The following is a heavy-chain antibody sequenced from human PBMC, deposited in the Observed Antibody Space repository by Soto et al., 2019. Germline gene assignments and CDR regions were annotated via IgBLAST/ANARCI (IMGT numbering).Heavy chain of an antibody. J-gene: IGHJ6*02. V-gene: IGHV1-18*01. Sequence: ASVKASCKASGYTFTSYGISCVQQAPGQGLEWMGWISAYNGNTNYAQKLQGRVTMTTDTSTSTAYMELRSLRSDDTAVYYCAGGLYYYYFVMDVWGQGTTVTVSS. CDR3: AGGLYYYYFVMDV. D-gene: IGHD3-16*01. CDR2: ISAYNGNT. CDR1: GYTFTSYG.